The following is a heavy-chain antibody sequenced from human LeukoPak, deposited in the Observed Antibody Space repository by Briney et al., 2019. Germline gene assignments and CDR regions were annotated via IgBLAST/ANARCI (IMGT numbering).Heavy chain of an antibody. Sequence: ASVKVSCKASGYTFTNYQMHWVRQAPGQGLEWMGMISPSGGSTSYAQKFQARVTMTRDTSTSTVYMELSSLRSEDTAVYYCAGQVPEGWFDPWGQGTLVTVSS. CDR3: AGQVPEGWFDP. CDR2: ISPSGGST. CDR1: GYTFTNYQ. J-gene: IGHJ5*02. V-gene: IGHV1-46*01.